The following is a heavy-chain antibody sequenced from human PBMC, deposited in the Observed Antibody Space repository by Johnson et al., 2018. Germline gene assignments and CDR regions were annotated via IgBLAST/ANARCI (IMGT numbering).Heavy chain of an antibody. D-gene: IGHD3-9*01. CDR1: GFTFSSYG. CDR2: IWSDAGDK. J-gene: IGHJ3*02. CDR3: ARRLIALTGNDAFDM. Sequence: QVQLVQSGGGVVQPGRSLRLSCAASGFTFSSYGMHWVRQAPGKGLAWVAFIWSDAGDKMYAESVKGRFPISRDNSQKTRYLKMNSLRAEDTAVFYCARRLIALTGNDAFDMWGEWTMVTVSS. V-gene: IGHV3-33*01.